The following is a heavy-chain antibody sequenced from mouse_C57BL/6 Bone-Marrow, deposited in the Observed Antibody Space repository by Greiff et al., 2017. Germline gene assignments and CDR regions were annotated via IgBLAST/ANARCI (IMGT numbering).Heavy chain of an antibody. J-gene: IGHJ3*01. CDR3: ASENDGYYVTFLFAY. Sequence: VQLQQPGTELVKPGASVTLSCKASGYTFTSYWMHWVKQRPGQGLEWIGNINPSNGGTNYNEKFKSKATLTVDKSSSTAYMQLSSLTSEDSAVYYCASENDGYYVTFLFAYWGQGTLVTVSA. D-gene: IGHD2-3*01. CDR1: GYTFTSYW. CDR2: INPSNGGT. V-gene: IGHV1-53*01.